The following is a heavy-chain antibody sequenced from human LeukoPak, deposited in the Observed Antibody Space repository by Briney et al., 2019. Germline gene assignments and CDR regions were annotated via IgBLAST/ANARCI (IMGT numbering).Heavy chain of an antibody. CDR3: ARTSSGIDY. Sequence: SETLSLTCAVSGYSISSGYYWGWIRQPPGKGLEWIGSIYHSGSTNYNPSLKSRVTISVDTSKNQFSLKLSSVTAADTAVYYCARTSSGIDYWGQGTLVTVSS. V-gene: IGHV4-38-2*01. CDR2: IYHSGST. CDR1: GYSISSGYY. J-gene: IGHJ4*02. D-gene: IGHD3-22*01.